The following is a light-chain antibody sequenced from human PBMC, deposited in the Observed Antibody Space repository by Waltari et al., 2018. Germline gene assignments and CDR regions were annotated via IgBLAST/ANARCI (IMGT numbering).Light chain of an antibody. V-gene: IGLV1-36*01. Sequence: QPMLTQPPSVSEAPRQTVTISCSGSISHNGTNGVSWYPHFPGKAPTPRISYNIVLPSGVFHLFSASKSGTSTSLAISGRRSDDESDYYCAVWDDSLNGVIFGGETRLTVL. J-gene: IGLJ2*01. CDR3: AVWDDSLNGVI. CDR2: YNI. CDR1: ISHNGTNG.